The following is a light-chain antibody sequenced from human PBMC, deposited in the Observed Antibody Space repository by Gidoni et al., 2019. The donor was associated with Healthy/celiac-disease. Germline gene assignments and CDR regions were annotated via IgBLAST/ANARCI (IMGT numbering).Light chain of an antibody. Sequence: DIPMTHSPSPLSASIGDRVTITCRASQGISNYLAWYQQKPGKVPKLLIYAASTLQSGVASRFSGSGSGTDFTLTISSLQPEDVATYYCQQYNSDPLTFGEGTKVEIK. CDR1: QGISNY. J-gene: IGKJ4*02. CDR3: QQYNSDPLT. CDR2: AAS. V-gene: IGKV1-27*01.